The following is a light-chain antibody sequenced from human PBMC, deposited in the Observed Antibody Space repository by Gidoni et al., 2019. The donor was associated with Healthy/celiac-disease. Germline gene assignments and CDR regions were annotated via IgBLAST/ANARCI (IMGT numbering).Light chain of an antibody. CDR2: GAS. V-gene: IGKV3-20*01. Sequence: EIVLTQSPGTLSLSPGERATFPCSVSQSAGSSYLAWYQQKPGQAPRLLIYGASSRATGIPDRFSGSGSGTDFTLTISRLEPEDFAVYYCQQCGSSPLFTFGPGTKVDIK. J-gene: IGKJ3*01. CDR1: QSAGSSY. CDR3: QQCGSSPLFT.